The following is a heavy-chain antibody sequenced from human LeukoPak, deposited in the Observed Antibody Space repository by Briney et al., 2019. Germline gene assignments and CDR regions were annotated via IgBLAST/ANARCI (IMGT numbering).Heavy chain of an antibody. CDR2: IYSGGST. CDR1: GFTVSSNY. V-gene: IGHV3-66*01. CDR3: ARANWGHPMYYFDY. D-gene: IGHD7-27*01. J-gene: IGHJ4*02. Sequence: GGSLRLSCAASGFTVSSNYMSWVRQAPGKGLEWVSIIYSGGSTYYADSVKGRFTISRDNSKNTLYLQMNSLRAEDTAVYYCARANWGHPMYYFDYWGQGTLVTVSS.